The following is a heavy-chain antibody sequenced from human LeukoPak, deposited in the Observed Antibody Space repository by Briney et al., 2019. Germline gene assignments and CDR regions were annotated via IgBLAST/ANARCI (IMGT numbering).Heavy chain of an antibody. Sequence: GGSLRLSCAASGFPLNDNGMHWVRRAPGKGLEWVAFIQNDGDNEQYIESVKGRFTISRDNAKNTLYLQMDSLRTEDTAVYYCAKREAVAGMSDFDSWGQGTLVTVSS. D-gene: IGHD6-19*01. CDR3: AKREAVAGMSDFDS. CDR2: IQNDGDNE. J-gene: IGHJ4*02. V-gene: IGHV3-30*02. CDR1: GFPLNDNG.